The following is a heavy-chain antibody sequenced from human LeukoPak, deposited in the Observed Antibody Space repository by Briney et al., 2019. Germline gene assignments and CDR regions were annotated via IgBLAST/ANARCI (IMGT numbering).Heavy chain of an antibody. V-gene: IGHV3-48*04. J-gene: IGHJ1*01. CDR3: ARDDGQEIAVADMGSFQH. CDR2: ISSSSTTI. CDR1: GFTFSSYG. D-gene: IGHD6-19*01. Sequence: GGSLRLSCAASGFTFSSYGMYWVRQAPGKGLEWVSYISSSSTTIYYADSVKGRFTISRDNAKNSLYLQMNSLRAEDTAVYYCARDDGQEIAVADMGSFQHWGQGTLVTVSS.